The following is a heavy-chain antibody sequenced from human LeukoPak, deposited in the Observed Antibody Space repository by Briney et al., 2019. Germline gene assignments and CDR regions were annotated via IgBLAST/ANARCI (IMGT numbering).Heavy chain of an antibody. CDR3: ARSSAFGWLLYYFDY. V-gene: IGHV3-7*01. D-gene: IGHD2-21*02. J-gene: IGHJ4*02. CDR1: GFTFSSYW. CDR2: IKQDGSEK. Sequence: PGGSLRLSCAASGFTFSSYWMSWVRQAPGKGLEWVANIKQDGSEKYYVDSVKGRFTISRDNAKNSLYLQMNSLRAEDTAVYYCARSSAFGWLLYYFDYWGQGTLVTVSS.